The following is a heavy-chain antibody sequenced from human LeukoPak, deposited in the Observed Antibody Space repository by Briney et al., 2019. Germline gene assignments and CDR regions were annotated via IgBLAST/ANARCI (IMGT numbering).Heavy chain of an antibody. Sequence: PSGTLSLTCAVSGASINSSNWWSWVRQSPGKGLEWIGEIYHSGSTNYNPSLRSRVTISVDKSKNQFSLKVTSVTAADTAVYYCASAIFVENAFDIWGQGTMVTVSS. V-gene: IGHV4-4*02. J-gene: IGHJ3*02. CDR2: IYHSGST. D-gene: IGHD3-3*01. CDR3: ASAIFVENAFDI. CDR1: GASINSSNW.